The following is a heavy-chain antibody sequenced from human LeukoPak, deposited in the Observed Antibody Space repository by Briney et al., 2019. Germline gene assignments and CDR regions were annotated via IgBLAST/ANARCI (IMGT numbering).Heavy chain of an antibody. CDR2: IYYSGST. CDR3: ARVNGWGRSTPKFDY. CDR1: GGSISSSSYY. D-gene: IGHD3-10*01. Sequence: SETLSLTCTVSGGSISSSSYYWGWIRQPPGTGLEWIGSIYYSGSTYYNPSLKSRVTISVDTSKNQFSLKLSSVTAADTAVYYCARVNGWGRSTPKFDYWGQGTLATVSS. V-gene: IGHV4-39*07. J-gene: IGHJ4*02.